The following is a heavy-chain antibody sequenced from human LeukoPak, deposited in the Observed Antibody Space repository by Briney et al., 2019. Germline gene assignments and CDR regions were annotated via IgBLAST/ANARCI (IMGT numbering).Heavy chain of an antibody. CDR1: GFTFSSYG. V-gene: IGHV3-30*18. CDR2: ISYDGSNK. Sequence: GRSLRLSCAASGFTFSSYGMHWVRQAPGKGLEWVAVISYDGSNKYYADSVKGRFTISRDNSKNTLYLQMNSLRAEDTAVYYCAKDHTSGYFDYWGQGTLVTVSS. D-gene: IGHD2-15*01. CDR3: AKDHTSGYFDY. J-gene: IGHJ4*02.